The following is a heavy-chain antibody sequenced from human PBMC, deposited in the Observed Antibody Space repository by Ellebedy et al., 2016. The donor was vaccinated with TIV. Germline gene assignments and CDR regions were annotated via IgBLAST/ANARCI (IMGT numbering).Heavy chain of an antibody. V-gene: IGHV4-59*01. CDR1: GGSISSYY. D-gene: IGHD2-15*01. J-gene: IGHJ4*02. CDR3: ARDHGGSLDY. CDR2: IYYSGST. Sequence: MPSETLSLTCTVSGGSISSYYWSWIRQSPGKGLEWIGYIYYSGSTNYNPSLKSRVTISVDTSKNQFSLKLSSVTAADTAVYYCARDHGGSLDYWGQGTLVTVSS.